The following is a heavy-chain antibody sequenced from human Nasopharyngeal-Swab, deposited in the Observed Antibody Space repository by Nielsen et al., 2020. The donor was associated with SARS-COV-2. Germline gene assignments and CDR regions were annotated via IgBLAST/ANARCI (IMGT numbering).Heavy chain of an antibody. CDR3: AREQYFYGSGRLGWFDP. CDR1: GGSISSGSYY. V-gene: IGHV4-61*02. D-gene: IGHD3-10*01. J-gene: IGHJ5*02. Sequence: SETLSLTCTVSGGSISSGSYYWSRIRQSAGKGLEWIGRVYSTGSTHYNPSLESRVTISVDTSKNQFSLKMTSVTAADTAMYFCAREQYFYGSGRLGWFDPWGQGTRVTVSS. CDR2: VYSTGST.